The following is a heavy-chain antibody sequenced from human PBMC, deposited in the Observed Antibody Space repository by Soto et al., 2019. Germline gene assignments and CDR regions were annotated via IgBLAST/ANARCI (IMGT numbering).Heavy chain of an antibody. CDR3: ARQRGYCFSAACYYDAFDI. D-gene: IGHD2-15*01. V-gene: IGHV5-51*01. Sequence: LGESLKISCKHSGFNFPTFWIAWVRQMPGKGLEWMGTIYPDDSDTRYSPSFQGQVTISADKSIQTAYLQWGSLKASDSALYYCARQRGYCFSAACYYDAFDISGQGTMVTVSS. J-gene: IGHJ3*02. CDR2: IYPDDSDT. CDR1: GFNFPTFW.